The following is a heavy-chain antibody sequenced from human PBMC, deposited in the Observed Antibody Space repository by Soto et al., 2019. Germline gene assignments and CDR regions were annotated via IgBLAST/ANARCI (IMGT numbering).Heavy chain of an antibody. CDR1: GFSLSTTGVG. Sequence: QITLKESGPTLVRPTQTLTLTCTFSGFSLSTTGVGVGWIRQPPGKALEWLALIYWDDDKRYSPSLKSRLTITKDTSKNEVILTMTNMDPVDTATYSCAQRLRDYGLGRERANYFDPWGHGTLVPVSS. D-gene: IGHD3-10*01. J-gene: IGHJ5*02. CDR2: IYWDDDK. CDR3: AQRLRDYGLGRERANYFDP. V-gene: IGHV2-5*02.